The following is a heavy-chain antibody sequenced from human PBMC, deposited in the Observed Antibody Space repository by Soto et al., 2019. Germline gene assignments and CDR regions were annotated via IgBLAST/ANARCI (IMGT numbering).Heavy chain of an antibody. CDR1: GYTFTEFD. Sequence: QVLLVQSGADVKKPGASVKVSCKTSGYTFTEFDINWVRQAPGQGLEWMGWMNTTTCNTGYAQKFQGGVTMTRDTSISTAYMERRSLRSEDTAVYYCARMVPFFVRQAGYWGQGNLLSVSS. CDR3: ARMVPFFVRQAGY. V-gene: IGHV1-8*01. CDR2: MNTTTCNT. D-gene: IGHD3-3*01. J-gene: IGHJ4*02.